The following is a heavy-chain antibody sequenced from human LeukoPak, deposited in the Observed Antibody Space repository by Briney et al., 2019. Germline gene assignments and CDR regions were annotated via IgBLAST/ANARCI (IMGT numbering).Heavy chain of an antibody. CDR3: ARDQLVPAAMYNWFDP. V-gene: IGHV4-4*07. CDR2: IYTSGST. Sequence: SETLSLTCTVSGGSISSYYWSWIRQPAGKGLEWIGRIYTSGSTNYNLSLKSRVTISVDTSKNQFSLKLSSLTAADTAVYYWARDQLVPAAMYNWFDPWGQGTLVTVSS. J-gene: IGHJ5*02. D-gene: IGHD2-2*01. CDR1: GGSISSYY.